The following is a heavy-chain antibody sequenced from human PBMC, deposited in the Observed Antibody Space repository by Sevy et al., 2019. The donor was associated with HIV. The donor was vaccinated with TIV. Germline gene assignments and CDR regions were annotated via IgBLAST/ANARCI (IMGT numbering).Heavy chain of an antibody. Sequence: ASVKVSCQSSGFTLIPSPFPWVRQAPGQRLQYLGWVAVYNGDKQYAQSFQGRLTMPTDTSTNTAYMELRSLTSDDTAIYYCARGRTPSYYCDYWAQGSLVTVSS. D-gene: IGHD2-15*01. CDR3: ARGRTPSYYCDY. CDR2: VAVYNGDK. V-gene: IGHV1-18*01. J-gene: IGHJ4*02. CDR1: GFTLIPSP.